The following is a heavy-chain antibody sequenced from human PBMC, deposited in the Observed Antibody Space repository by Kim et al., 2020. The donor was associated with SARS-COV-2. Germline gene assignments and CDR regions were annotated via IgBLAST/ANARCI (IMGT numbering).Heavy chain of an antibody. CDR2: ISCSGSNK. CDR1: GFTFSCYA. CDR3: ARNMAAAAAAGVGYWGIDV. D-gene: IGHD6-13*01. V-gene: IGHV3-30*04. J-gene: IGHJ6*02. Sequence: GGSLRLSCATSGFTFSCYAMNWVRQAPGKGLEWLAVISCSGSNKYYADSVRGRLTIARDNPKKTLYLQMDSLRDEDTAVYYCARNMAAAAAAGVGYWGIDVWGRGTTVTVSS.